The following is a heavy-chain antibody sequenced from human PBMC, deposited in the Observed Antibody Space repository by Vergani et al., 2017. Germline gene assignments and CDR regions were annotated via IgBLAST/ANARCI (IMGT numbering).Heavy chain of an antibody. CDR3: ARDLTGTTLYYYYGMDV. CDR2: ISSSSSYI. D-gene: IGHD1-7*01. Sequence: EVQLVESGGGLVKPGGSLRLSCAASGFTFSSYSMNWVRQAPGKGLEWVASISSSSSYIYYADSVKGRFTISRDNDKNSLYLQMNSLRAEDTAVYYCARDLTGTTLYYYYGMDVWGQGTTVTVSS. J-gene: IGHJ6*01. V-gene: IGHV3-21*01. CDR1: GFTFSSYS.